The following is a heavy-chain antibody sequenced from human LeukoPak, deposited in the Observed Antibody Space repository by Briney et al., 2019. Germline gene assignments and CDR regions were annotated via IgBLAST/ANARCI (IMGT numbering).Heavy chain of an antibody. D-gene: IGHD3-22*01. V-gene: IGHV3-21*01. CDR3: ASYYYDSSGSYWYYGMDV. CDR1: GFTLRTCS. J-gene: IGHJ6*02. CDR2: ISGSSSFI. Sequence: GSLRLSCAASGFTLRTCSMNWVRQAPGKGLEWVSCISGSSSFIYYSDSVKGRFTISRDNAKNSVYLQMNSLRAEDTAVYYCASYYYDSSGSYWYYGMDVWGQGTTVTVSS.